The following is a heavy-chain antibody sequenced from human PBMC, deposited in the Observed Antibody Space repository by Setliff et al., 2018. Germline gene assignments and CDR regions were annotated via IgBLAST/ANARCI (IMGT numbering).Heavy chain of an antibody. CDR2: INPSGGST. J-gene: IGHJ4*02. D-gene: IGHD6-13*01. Sequence: ASVKVSCKASGYTFTSYYMHWVRQAPGQGLEWMGIINPSGGSTSYAQKFQGRVTMTRDTSTSTVYMELSSLRSEDTAVYYCAGAQKPGIAAAGTAGTFDYWGQGTLVTVSS. CDR1: GYTFTSYY. CDR3: AGAQKPGIAAAGTAGTFDY. V-gene: IGHV1-46*01.